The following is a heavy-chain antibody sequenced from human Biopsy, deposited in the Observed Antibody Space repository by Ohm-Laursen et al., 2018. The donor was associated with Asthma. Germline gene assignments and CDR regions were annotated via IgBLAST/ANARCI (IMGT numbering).Heavy chain of an antibody. CDR3: AKDERLYYGSDSKYMQPVPLGD. Sequence: SLRLSCTASGFSFSSYAMSWVRQAPGQGLEWVSSVSLNGENTYYTDSVKGRFTISRDNPENTLYLQMSSLGAEDTAIYYCAKDERLYYGSDSKYMQPVPLGDWGQGTLVIVSA. CDR2: VSLNGENT. J-gene: IGHJ4*02. V-gene: IGHV3-23*01. CDR1: GFSFSSYA. D-gene: IGHD3-10*01.